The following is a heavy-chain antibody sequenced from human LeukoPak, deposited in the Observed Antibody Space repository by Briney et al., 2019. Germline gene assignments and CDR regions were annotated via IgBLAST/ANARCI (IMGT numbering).Heavy chain of an antibody. V-gene: IGHV3-23*01. D-gene: IGHD6-13*01. Sequence: GGSLRLSCAASGFTFSSYAMSWVRQAPGKGLEWVSAISGSGGSTYYADSVKGRFTISRDNSKNTLYLQMNSLRAEDTVVYYCAKDSIKYSSSWSLDYWGQGTLVTVSS. CDR3: AKDSIKYSSSWSLDY. CDR1: GFTFSSYA. J-gene: IGHJ4*02. CDR2: ISGSGGST.